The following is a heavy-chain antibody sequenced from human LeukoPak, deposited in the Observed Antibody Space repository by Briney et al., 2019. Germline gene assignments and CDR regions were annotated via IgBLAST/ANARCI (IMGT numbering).Heavy chain of an antibody. D-gene: IGHD4-17*01. V-gene: IGHV1-18*01. CDR3: ARGGDYEYFQH. CDR2: ISAYNGNT. J-gene: IGHJ1*01. Sequence: ASVKVSCKPFGYIFTSYGITWVRQAPGQGLEWMGWISAYNGNTNYAQKFQGRVTMSTDTSTSTAYMELRSLKSDDTAVYYCARGGDYEYFQHWGQGTLVTVSS. CDR1: GYIFTSYG.